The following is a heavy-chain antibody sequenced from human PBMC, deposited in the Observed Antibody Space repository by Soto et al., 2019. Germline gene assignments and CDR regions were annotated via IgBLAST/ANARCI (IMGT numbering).Heavy chain of an antibody. D-gene: IGHD2-15*01. J-gene: IGHJ3*01. CDR3: ARGLSFRGGFDV. CDR2: IYHAGSP. V-gene: IGHV4-4*02. CDR1: GGSISSSSW. Sequence: SETLSLTCDVSGGSISSSSWWTWVRQSPGKGLEWIGEIYHAGSPNYNPSFQSRVTILADKSKNHFSLRLTSVTAADTAIYYCARGLSFRGGFDVWGQGTTVTVSS.